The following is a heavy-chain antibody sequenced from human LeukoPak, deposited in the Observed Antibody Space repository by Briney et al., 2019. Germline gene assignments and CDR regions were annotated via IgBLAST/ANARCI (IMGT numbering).Heavy chain of an antibody. CDR2: IKQDGSQG. V-gene: IGHV3-7*01. CDR3: ARRGGSSSRRSPIDY. D-gene: IGHD6-6*01. Sequence: GSLRLSCTASGFTFSDYWMTWVRQAPGKGPEGVANIKQDGSQGYYVDSVRGRFTISRDNDKNSLFLQMNGLRVEDSAVYYCARRGGSSSRRSPIDYWGQGTLVTVSS. CDR1: GFTFSDYW. J-gene: IGHJ4*02.